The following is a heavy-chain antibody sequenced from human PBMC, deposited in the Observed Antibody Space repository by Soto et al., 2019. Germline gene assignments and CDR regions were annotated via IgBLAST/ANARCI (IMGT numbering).Heavy chain of an antibody. V-gene: IGHV3-15*01. CDR2: IKSKTDGGTT. D-gene: IGHD3-10*01. CDR3: TTGHVLSVTMIRGARGDAFDI. CDR1: GFTFSNAW. Sequence: PGGSLRLSCAASGFTFSNAWMSWVRQAPGKGLEWVGRIKSKTDGGTTDYAAPVKGRFTISRDDSKNTLYLQMNSLKTEDTAVYYCTTGHVLSVTMIRGARGDAFDIWGQGTMVTVSS. J-gene: IGHJ3*02.